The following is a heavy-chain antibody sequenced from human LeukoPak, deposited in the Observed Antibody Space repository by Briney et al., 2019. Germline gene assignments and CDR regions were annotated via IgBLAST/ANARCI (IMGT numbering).Heavy chain of an antibody. CDR2: INPNSGGT. CDR3: ARDSRQLVVVRASDDYYFDY. D-gene: IGHD6-6*01. CDR1: GYTFTGYY. Sequence: GASVKVSCKASGYTFTGYYMHWVRQAPGQGLEWMGWINPNSGGTNYAQKLQGRVTMTRDTSISTAYMELSRLRSDDTAVYYCARDSRQLVVVRASDDYYFDYWGQGTLVTVSS. J-gene: IGHJ4*02. V-gene: IGHV1-2*02.